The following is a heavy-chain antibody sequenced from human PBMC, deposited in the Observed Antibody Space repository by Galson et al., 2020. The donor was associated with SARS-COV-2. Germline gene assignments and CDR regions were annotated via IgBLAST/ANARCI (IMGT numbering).Heavy chain of an antibody. CDR1: GFTFSSYS. Sequence: GESLKISCAASGFTFSSYSMNWVRQAPGKGLEWVSSISSSSSYIYYADSVKGRFTISRDNAKNSLYLQMNSLRAEDTAVYYCARDGGDEQWLVRGAYYDYRDVWVKETTVAVSS. CDR2: ISSSSSYI. D-gene: IGHD6-19*01. J-gene: IGHJ6*03. CDR3: ARDGGDEQWLVRGAYYDYRDV. V-gene: IGHV3-21*01.